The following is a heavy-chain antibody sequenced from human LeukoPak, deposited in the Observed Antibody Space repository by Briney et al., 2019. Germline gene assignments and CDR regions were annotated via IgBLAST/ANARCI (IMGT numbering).Heavy chain of an antibody. V-gene: IGHV4-4*07. Sequence: SETLSLTCTVSGGSISSYYRSWIRQPAGKGLEWIGRIYTSGSTNYNPSLKSRVTISVDKSKNQFSLKLSSVTAADTAVYYCARDMHYYDSSGYFFDYWGQGTLVTVSS. CDR3: ARDMHYYDSSGYFFDY. CDR1: GGSISSYY. J-gene: IGHJ4*02. D-gene: IGHD3-22*01. CDR2: IYTSGST.